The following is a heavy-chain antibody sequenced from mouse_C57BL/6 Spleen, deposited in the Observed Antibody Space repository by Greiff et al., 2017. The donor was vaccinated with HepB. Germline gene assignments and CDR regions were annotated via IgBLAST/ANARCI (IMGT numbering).Heavy chain of an antibody. CDR1: GYTFTSYW. J-gene: IGHJ3*01. Sequence: QVHVKQPGAELVKPGASVKLSCKASGYTFTSYWMHWVKQRPGQGLEWIGMIHPNSGSTNYNEKFKSKATLTVDKSSSTAYMQLSSLTSEDSAVYYCARDDGYYLAWFAYWGQGTLVTVSA. CDR2: IHPNSGST. V-gene: IGHV1-64*01. D-gene: IGHD2-3*01. CDR3: ARDDGYYLAWFAY.